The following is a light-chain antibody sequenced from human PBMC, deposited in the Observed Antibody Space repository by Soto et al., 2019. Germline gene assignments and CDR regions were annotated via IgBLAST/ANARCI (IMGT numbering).Light chain of an antibody. CDR3: SAFTSINTWV. J-gene: IGLJ3*02. Sequence: QSVLTQPASVSGSPGQSITISCTGTSSDVGGYNYVSWYQQHPGNAPKLMIYEVSNRPSGVSNRFFGSKSGNTASLTISGLQTEDEADYYCSAFTSINTWVFGGGTKLTVL. CDR2: EVS. V-gene: IGLV2-14*01. CDR1: SSDVGGYNY.